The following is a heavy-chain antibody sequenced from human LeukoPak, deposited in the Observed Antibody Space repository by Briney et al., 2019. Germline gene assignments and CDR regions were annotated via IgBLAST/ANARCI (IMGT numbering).Heavy chain of an antibody. CDR1: GFTFSSYA. CDR2: ISGSGGST. CDR3: AKETYSSGWYTYFDY. D-gene: IGHD6-19*01. J-gene: IGHJ4*02. Sequence: GGSLRLSCVASGFTFSSYAMSWVRQAPAKGLELVSGISGSGGSTYYADSVKGRFTISRDNSKNTLFLQMNSLRAEDTAVYYCAKETYSSGWYTYFDYWGQGTLVTVSS. V-gene: IGHV3-23*01.